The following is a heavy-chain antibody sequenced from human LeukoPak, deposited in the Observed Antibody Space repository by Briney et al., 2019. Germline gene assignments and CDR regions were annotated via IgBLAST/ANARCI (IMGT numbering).Heavy chain of an antibody. V-gene: IGHV3-11*05. CDR3: ARDFPQSPDAFDI. CDR1: GFTSSDYY. CDR2: ISSSSSST. J-gene: IGHJ3*02. Sequence: KPGGSLRLSCAASGFTSSDYYMTWIRQAPGKGLEWVSYISSSSSSTGYADSVKGRFTISRDNAKNSLYLQMKSLRAEDTAVYYCARDFPQSPDAFDIWGQGTMVTVS.